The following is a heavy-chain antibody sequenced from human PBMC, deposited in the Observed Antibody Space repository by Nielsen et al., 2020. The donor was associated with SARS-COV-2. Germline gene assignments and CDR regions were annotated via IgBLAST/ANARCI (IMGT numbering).Heavy chain of an antibody. J-gene: IGHJ4*02. CDR3: ARVKIVKSTQIDY. CDR1: GGSISSYY. Sequence: SETLSLTCTVSGGSISSYYWSWIRQPPGKGLEWIGEINHSGSTNYNPSLKSRVTISVDTSKNQFSLKLSSVTAADTAVYYCARVKIVKSTQIDYWGQGTLVTVSS. D-gene: IGHD3-16*02. V-gene: IGHV4-34*01. CDR2: INHSGST.